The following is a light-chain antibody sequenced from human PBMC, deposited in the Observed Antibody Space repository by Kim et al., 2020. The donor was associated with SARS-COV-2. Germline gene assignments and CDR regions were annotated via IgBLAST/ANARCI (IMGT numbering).Light chain of an antibody. CDR1: QSVTSY. CDR2: DVS. CDR3: QQRLNWPLT. Sequence: DIVLTQSPTTLSLSPGERATVSCRASQSVTSYLAWYQQKPGQAPRLLIHDVSDRATGIPARFSGSGSGTDFTLTISSLEPEDVAVYYCQQRLNWPLTFGGGTKVDIK. J-gene: IGKJ4*01. V-gene: IGKV3-11*01.